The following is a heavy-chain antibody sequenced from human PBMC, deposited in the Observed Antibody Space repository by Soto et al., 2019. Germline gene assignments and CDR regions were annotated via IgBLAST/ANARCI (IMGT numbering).Heavy chain of an antibody. CDR3: ARDRGYDAHDYYYNAMDV. CDR2: IRGFSPYT. J-gene: IGHJ6*02. D-gene: IGHD2-15*01. CDR1: GFTFRTYT. Sequence: GGSLRLSCISSGFTFRTYTMNWVRQAPGKGLEWVSGIRGFSPYTFYAESVKGRFTISRDNAKNSLYLQMNSLSAEDTAVYYCARDRGYDAHDYYYNAMDVWGQGTTVTVSS. V-gene: IGHV3-21*01.